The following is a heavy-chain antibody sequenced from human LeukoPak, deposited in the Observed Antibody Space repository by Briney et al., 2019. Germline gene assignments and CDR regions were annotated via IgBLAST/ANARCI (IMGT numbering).Heavy chain of an antibody. CDR3: ARESWSEAAAVPGFDY. J-gene: IGHJ4*02. Sequence: KSSETLSLTCTVSGGSISSGSYYWSWIRQPAGKGLEWIGRIYTSGSTNYNPSLKSRVTISVDTSKNQFSLKLSSVTAADTAVYYCARESWSEAAAVPGFDYWGQGTLVTVSS. D-gene: IGHD6-13*01. CDR1: GGSISSGSYY. CDR2: IYTSGST. V-gene: IGHV4-61*02.